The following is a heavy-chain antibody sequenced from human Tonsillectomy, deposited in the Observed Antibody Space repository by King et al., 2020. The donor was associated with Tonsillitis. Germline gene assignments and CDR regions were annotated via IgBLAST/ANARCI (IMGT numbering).Heavy chain of an antibody. CDR3: AKDRDLINTHFDY. Sequence: VQLVESGGGLVQPGGSLRLSCAASGFTFSSYAMSWVRQAPGKGLECVSGISGPAGGTYYADSVKGRFTISRDNSKNTLYLQMNSLRAEDTALYYCAKDRDLINTHFDYWGQGILVTVSS. D-gene: IGHD3-10*01. CDR2: ISGPAGGT. J-gene: IGHJ4*02. CDR1: GFTFSSYA. V-gene: IGHV3-23*04.